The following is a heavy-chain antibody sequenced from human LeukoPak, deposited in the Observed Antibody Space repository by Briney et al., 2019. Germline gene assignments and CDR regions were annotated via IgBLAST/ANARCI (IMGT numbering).Heavy chain of an antibody. CDR2: SWNSGSI. V-gene: IGHV3-9*01. CDR3: AKELRYFDWPDDAFDI. D-gene: IGHD3-9*01. Sequence: SWNSGSIGYADSVKGRFTISRDNAKNFLYLQMNSLRAEDTALYYCAKELRYFDWPDDAFDIWGQGTMVTVSS. J-gene: IGHJ3*02.